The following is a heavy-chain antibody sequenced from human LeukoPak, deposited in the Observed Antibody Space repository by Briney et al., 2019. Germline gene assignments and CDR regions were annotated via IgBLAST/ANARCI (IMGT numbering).Heavy chain of an antibody. V-gene: IGHV4-34*01. Sequence: SETLSLTCTVSGGSISSYYWSWIRQPPGKGLEWIGEINHSGSTNYNPSLKSRVTISVDTSKNQFSLKLSSVTAADTAVYYCASLTVTTRYYYYYGMDVWGQGTTVTVSS. CDR2: INHSGST. J-gene: IGHJ6*02. CDR1: GGSISSYY. D-gene: IGHD4-17*01. CDR3: ASLTVTTRYYYYYGMDV.